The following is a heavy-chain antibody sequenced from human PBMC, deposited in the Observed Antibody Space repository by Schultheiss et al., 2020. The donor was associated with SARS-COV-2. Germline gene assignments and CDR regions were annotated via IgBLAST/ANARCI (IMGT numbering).Heavy chain of an antibody. CDR1: GFTFSSYG. Sequence: GGSLRLSCAASGFTFSSYGMSWVRQAPGKGLEWVSAISGSGGSTYYADSVKGRFTISRDNSKNTLYLQMNSLKTEDTAVYYCAKDKVVWTYHDYWGQGTLVTVSS. CDR2: ISGSGGST. CDR3: AKDKVVWTYHDY. D-gene: IGHD2-8*02. V-gene: IGHV3-23*01. J-gene: IGHJ4*02.